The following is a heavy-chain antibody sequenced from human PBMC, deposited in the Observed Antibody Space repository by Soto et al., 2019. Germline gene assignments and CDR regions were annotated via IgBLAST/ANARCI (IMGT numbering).Heavy chain of an antibody. V-gene: IGHV3-9*01. CDR2: ISWNSVKI. CDR3: AKDKWRRGISSRDS. J-gene: IGHJ5*01. Sequence: GGSLRLSCAVSGFTFDDYEMHWVRQGPGKGLEWVSSISWNSVKIGYADSVKGRFTISRDNAKNSLYLQMNSLRSEDTALYYCAKDKWRRGISSRDSWGQGIMVTVSS. D-gene: IGHD1-26*01. CDR1: GFTFDDYE.